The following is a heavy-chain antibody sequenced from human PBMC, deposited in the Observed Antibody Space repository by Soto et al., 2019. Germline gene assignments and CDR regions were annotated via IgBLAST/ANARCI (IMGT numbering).Heavy chain of an antibody. CDR1: GFTFSSYG. V-gene: IGHV3-33*01. J-gene: IGHJ5*02. CDR3: ARDTRIPARPRRWFDP. Sequence: QVQLVESGGGVVQPGRSLRLSCAASGFTFSSYGMHWVRQAPGKGLEWVAVIRYDGSNKYYADSVKGRFTISRDNSKHTLYLQMNRLSAEDTAVYYCARDTRIPARPRRWFDPWGQGTLVNVSS. CDR2: IRYDGSNK. D-gene: IGHD6-6*01.